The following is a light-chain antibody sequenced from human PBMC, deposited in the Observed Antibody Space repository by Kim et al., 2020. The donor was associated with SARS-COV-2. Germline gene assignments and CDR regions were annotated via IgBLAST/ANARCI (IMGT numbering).Light chain of an antibody. CDR1: QSSSNW. CDR3: QQYNSYSGT. CDR2: KAS. J-gene: IGKJ1*01. Sequence: ASVGDSVTITCRASQSSSNWLAWYQQKPGKAPKLLIYKASTLESGVPSRFSGSGSRTEFTLTISSLQPDDFASYYCQQYNSYSGTFGQGTKVDIK. V-gene: IGKV1-5*03.